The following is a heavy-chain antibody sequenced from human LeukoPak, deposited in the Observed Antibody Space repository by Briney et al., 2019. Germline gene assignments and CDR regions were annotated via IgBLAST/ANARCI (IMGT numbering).Heavy chain of an antibody. CDR1: GFTFSTYA. J-gene: IGHJ6*03. D-gene: IGHD6-13*01. CDR2: ISYDGSSK. CDR3: ANMGAAGLYYYYYMDV. V-gene: IGHV3-30*04. Sequence: GGSLRLSCAASGFTFSTYAMHWVRQAPGKGLEWVAVISYDGSSKYYADSVKGRFTISRDNSKNTLCLQMNSLRAEDTAVYYCANMGAAGLYYYYYMDVWGKGTTVTISS.